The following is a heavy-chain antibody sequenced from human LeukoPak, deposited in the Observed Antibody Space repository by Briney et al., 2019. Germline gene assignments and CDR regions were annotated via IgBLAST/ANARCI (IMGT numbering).Heavy chain of an antibody. CDR1: GGSISSSSYY. CDR3: ARGVSHTTIFGVFIWSHYYFDD. D-gene: IGHD3-3*01. CDR2: IYYSGST. J-gene: IGHJ4*02. Sequence: SETLSLTCTVSGGSISSSSYYWGWIRQPPGKGLEWIGSIYYSGSTYYNPSLKSRVTMSVDTSKNQFSLNLFSVTAADTAVYFCARGVSHTTIFGVFIWSHYYFDDWGQGTLVTVSS. V-gene: IGHV4-39*07.